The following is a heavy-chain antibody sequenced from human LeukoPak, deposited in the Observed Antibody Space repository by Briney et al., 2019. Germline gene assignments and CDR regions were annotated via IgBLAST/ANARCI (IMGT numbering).Heavy chain of an antibody. CDR3: ARVRSDYYDSTAGGFDY. Sequence: SETLSLTCAVSGYSISSDYYWGWIRQPPGKGLEWIGSIFHSGSSFYNPSLKSRFTISVDTSKNQFSLKLSSVTAAGTAVYYCARVRSDYYDSTAGGFDYWGQGTLVTVSS. V-gene: IGHV4-38-2*01. CDR1: GYSISSDYY. D-gene: IGHD3-22*01. CDR2: IFHSGSS. J-gene: IGHJ4*02.